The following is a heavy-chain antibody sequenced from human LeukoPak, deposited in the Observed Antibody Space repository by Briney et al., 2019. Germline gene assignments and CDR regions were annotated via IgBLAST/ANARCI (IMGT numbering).Heavy chain of an antibody. CDR1: GFTFNRYA. Sequence: GGSLRLSCAASGFTFNRYALNWVRQAPGKGLEWVTLVSSDGSNVAYADSVKGRFIVSRDNSKNTLYLQMNRLGPEDTAVYYCAKDGDWYTGITGFDYWGQGALVTVSS. CDR3: AKDGDWYTGITGFDY. V-gene: IGHV3-30*04. J-gene: IGHJ4*02. CDR2: VSSDGSNV. D-gene: IGHD3/OR15-3a*01.